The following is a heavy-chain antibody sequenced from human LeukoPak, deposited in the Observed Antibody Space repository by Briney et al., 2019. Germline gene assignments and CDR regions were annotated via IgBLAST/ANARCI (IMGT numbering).Heavy chain of an antibody. CDR1: GFSRSTSAVG. J-gene: IGHJ4*02. CDR2: IYWDDEK. V-gene: IGHV2-5*02. CDR3: AHNYGGLDY. D-gene: IGHD4-23*01. Sequence: SGPTLVKPTQTLTHTCTFSGFSRSTSAVGVGWIRQPPGKALEWLALIYWDDEKRYSPSLNSRLTITKATSKNQVVLTMTNMDPVDTATYYCAHNYGGLDYWGQGTLVTVSS.